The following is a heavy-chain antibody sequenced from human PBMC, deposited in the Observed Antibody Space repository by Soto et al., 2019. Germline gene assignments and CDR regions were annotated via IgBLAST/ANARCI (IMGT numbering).Heavy chain of an antibody. J-gene: IGHJ5*02. CDR1: GGSFSGYY. Sequence: QVQLQQWGAGLLKPSETLSLTCAVYGGSFSGYYWTWIRQPPGKGLEWIGEINHSGSTNYNPSLKSRVTISVDTSKNQFSLQPSSVTAEDAAVYYCARLQVPTAGGCFDPRGQGTLVTVSS. V-gene: IGHV4-34*01. D-gene: IGHD2-15*01. CDR2: INHSGST. CDR3: ARLQVPTAGGCFDP.